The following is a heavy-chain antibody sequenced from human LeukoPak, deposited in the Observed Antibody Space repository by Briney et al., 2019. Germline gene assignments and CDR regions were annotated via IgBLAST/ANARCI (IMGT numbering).Heavy chain of an antibody. V-gene: IGHV3-30*03. CDR2: ISLDGSNK. D-gene: IGHD3-10*01. CDR3: ARDLRKGRYFDY. J-gene: IGHJ4*02. Sequence: GGSLRLSCAASGFTVSSSYMNWVRQAPGKGLEWVALISLDGSNKDYADSVKGRFTISRDNSKNTLYVEMTSLRAEDTAVYYCARDLRKGRYFDYWGQGTLVTVSS. CDR1: GFTVSSSY.